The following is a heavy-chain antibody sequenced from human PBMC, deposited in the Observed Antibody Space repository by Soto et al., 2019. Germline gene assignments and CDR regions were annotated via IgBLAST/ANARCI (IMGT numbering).Heavy chain of an antibody. Sequence: SETLSLTCTVSGGSMSSYYWSWIRQPPGKGLEWIGYIYYSGSTNYNPSLKSRVTISVDTSKNQFSLNLSSVTAADTAVYYCAGAGTYYDSSGFFVYWGQGSLVTVSS. J-gene: IGHJ4*02. CDR1: GGSMSSYY. D-gene: IGHD3-22*01. CDR2: IYYSGST. V-gene: IGHV4-59*01. CDR3: AGAGTYYDSSGFFVY.